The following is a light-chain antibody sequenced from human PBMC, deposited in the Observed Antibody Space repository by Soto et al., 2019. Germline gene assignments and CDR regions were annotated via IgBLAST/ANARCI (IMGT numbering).Light chain of an antibody. Sequence: DIQMTQSPSSLSASVGDRVTITCRASQSISSYLNWYQQKPGKAPKLLIYGASNLQSGVPSRFSGRGSGTDFTLTISSLQPEDFGTYYCQQANSFPFIFDQGTKV. CDR2: GAS. CDR3: QQANSFPFI. J-gene: IGKJ2*01. CDR1: QSISSY. V-gene: IGKV1-39*01.